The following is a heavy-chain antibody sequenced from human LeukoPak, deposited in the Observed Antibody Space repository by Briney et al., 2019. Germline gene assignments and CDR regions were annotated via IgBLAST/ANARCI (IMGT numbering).Heavy chain of an antibody. D-gene: IGHD6-13*01. V-gene: IGHV3-21*01. J-gene: IGHJ4*02. CDR3: AKDRGNGYRSR. CDR2: ISGSSNDI. Sequence: GGSLRLSCAASGFTFSSYSMNWVRQAPGKGLEWVSSISGSSNDIYYADSVEGRFTISRDNAKNSLYLQMISLRAEDTAVYYCAKDRGNGYRSRWGQGTLVTVSS. CDR1: GFTFSSYS.